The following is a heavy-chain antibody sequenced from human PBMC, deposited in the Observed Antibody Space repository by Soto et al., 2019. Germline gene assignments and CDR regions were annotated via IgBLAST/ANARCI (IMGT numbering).Heavy chain of an antibody. CDR3: ARRQSSSWYGL. D-gene: IGHD6-13*01. V-gene: IGHV4-39*01. J-gene: IGHJ4*02. CDR1: GGSISSSGCY. CDR2: IYYSGST. Sequence: SETLSLTCTVSGGSISSSGCYWGWIRQPPGKGLEWIGSIYYSGSTYYNPSLKSRVTISVDTSKNQFSLKLSSVTAADTAVYYCARRQSSSWYGLWGQGTLVTVSS.